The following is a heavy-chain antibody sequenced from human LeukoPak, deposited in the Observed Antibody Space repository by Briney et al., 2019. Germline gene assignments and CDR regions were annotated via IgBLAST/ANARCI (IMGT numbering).Heavy chain of an antibody. Sequence: LPGGSLRLSCAASGFTFRDYAMHWVRQAPGKGLEWVAVISYDGRHKNYADSVKGRFTISRDDSENTLYLQMNSLRIEDTAIYYCARDEYDGYNLGPSDYRGQGTLVTVSS. J-gene: IGHJ4*02. D-gene: IGHD5-24*01. CDR2: ISYDGRHK. CDR1: GFTFRDYA. V-gene: IGHV3-30*04. CDR3: ARDEYDGYNLGPSDY.